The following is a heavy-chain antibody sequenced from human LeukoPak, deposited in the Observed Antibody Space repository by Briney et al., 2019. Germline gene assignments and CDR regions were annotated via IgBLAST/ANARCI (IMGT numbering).Heavy chain of an antibody. V-gene: IGHV1-18*01. Sequence: ASVKVSCKASGYTFTSYGISWVRQAPGQGLAWMGWISAYNGNTNYAQKLQGRVTMTTDTSTSTAYMELRSLRSDDTAVYYCARAARGYYDSSGYYYYWGQGTLVTVSS. D-gene: IGHD3-22*01. J-gene: IGHJ4*02. CDR1: GYTFTSYG. CDR3: ARAARGYYDSSGYYYY. CDR2: ISAYNGNT.